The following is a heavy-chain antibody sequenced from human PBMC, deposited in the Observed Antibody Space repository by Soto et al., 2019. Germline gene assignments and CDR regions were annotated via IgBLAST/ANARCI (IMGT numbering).Heavy chain of an antibody. J-gene: IGHJ6*02. D-gene: IGHD3-9*01. CDR3: AREKYYDILTGYYWAYYYYYGMDV. V-gene: IGHV1-18*01. CDR1: GYTFTSYG. Sequence: GASVKVSCKASGYTFTSYGISWVRQAPGQGLEWMGWISAYNGNTNYAQKLQGRVTMTTDTSTSTAYMELRSLRSDDTAVYYCAREKYYDILTGYYWAYYYYYGMDVWGQGTTVTVSS. CDR2: ISAYNGNT.